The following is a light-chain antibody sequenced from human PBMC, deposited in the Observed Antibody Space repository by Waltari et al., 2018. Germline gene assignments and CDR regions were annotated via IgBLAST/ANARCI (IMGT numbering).Light chain of an antibody. Sequence: QSALTQPASVSGSPGQSITISCTGTSSDVGGYNYVSWYQQHPGKAPRPMIYDVRNRPSGVSNRFSGSKSGNPASLTISGLQAEDEADYHFSSYTSSSTLIFGGGTKLTVL. CDR1: SSDVGGYNY. V-gene: IGLV2-14*03. CDR2: DVR. CDR3: SSYTSSSTLI. J-gene: IGLJ2*01.